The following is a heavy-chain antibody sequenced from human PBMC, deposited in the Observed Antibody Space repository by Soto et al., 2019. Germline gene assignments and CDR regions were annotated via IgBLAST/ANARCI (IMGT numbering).Heavy chain of an antibody. CDR2: ISYEGSNR. V-gene: IGHV3-30*18. Sequence: QVQLVESGGGVVQPGRSLRLSCAASGFTFSDYGMHWVRQTPGKGLEWVAVISYEGSNRNYADSVRGRFTISRDNSKNTLYLQMHSLRAEDTAGYYCAKDPTRGYRFEFDPWGQGTLVTVSS. J-gene: IGHJ5*02. CDR1: GFTFSDYG. CDR3: AKDPTRGYRFEFDP. D-gene: IGHD5-18*01.